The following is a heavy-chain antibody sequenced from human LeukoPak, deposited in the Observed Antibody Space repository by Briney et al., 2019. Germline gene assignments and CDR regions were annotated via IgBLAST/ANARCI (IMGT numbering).Heavy chain of an antibody. CDR1: GGTFSSYA. V-gene: IGHV1-69*05. CDR3: AKGARYCSSTSCYGQGGAFDI. J-gene: IGHJ3*02. CDR2: IIPIFGTA. Sequence: ASVKDSCKASGGTFSSYAISWVRQAPGQGLEWMGGIIPIFGTANYAQKFQGRVTITTDESTSTAYMELSSLRAEDTAVYYCAKGARYCSSTSCYGQGGAFDIWGQGTMVTVSS. D-gene: IGHD2-2*01.